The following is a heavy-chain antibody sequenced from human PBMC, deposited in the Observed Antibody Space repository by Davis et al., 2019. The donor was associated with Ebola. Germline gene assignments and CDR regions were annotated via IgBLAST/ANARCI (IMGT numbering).Heavy chain of an antibody. Sequence: GESLKISCAASGFTSSGSALHWVRQASGKGLEWVGRIRSKANSYATAYAASVKGRFTISRDDSKNTAYLQMNSLKNEDTAVYYCTGDGDYEDYWGQGTLVTVSS. CDR1: GFTSSGSA. CDR2: IRSKANSYAT. V-gene: IGHV3-73*01. D-gene: IGHD4-17*01. J-gene: IGHJ4*02. CDR3: TGDGDYEDY.